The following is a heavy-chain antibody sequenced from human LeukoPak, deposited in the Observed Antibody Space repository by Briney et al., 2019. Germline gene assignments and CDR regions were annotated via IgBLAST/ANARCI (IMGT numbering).Heavy chain of an antibody. Sequence: PSETLSLTCAVYGGSFSGYYWSWIRQPPGKGLEWIGEINHSGSTNYNPSLKSRVTISVDTSKNQFSLKLSSVTAADTAVYYCARGRSLCIVVVPATSDYWGQGTLVTVSS. D-gene: IGHD2-2*01. V-gene: IGHV4-34*01. CDR2: INHSGST. CDR1: GGSFSGYY. J-gene: IGHJ4*02. CDR3: ARGRSLCIVVVPATSDY.